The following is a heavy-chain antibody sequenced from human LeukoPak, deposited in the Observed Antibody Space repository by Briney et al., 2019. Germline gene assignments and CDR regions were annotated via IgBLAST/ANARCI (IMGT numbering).Heavy chain of an antibody. Sequence: SETLSLTCTVSGDSISSSSYYWGWIRQPPGEGLESIGNIYYTGSTYYNPSLKSRVTMSADTSKNQFSLKVSSVTAADTAVYYCARHTSRWPNWFDPWGQGTLVTVSS. V-gene: IGHV4-39*07. CDR2: IYYTGST. CDR1: GDSISSSSYY. J-gene: IGHJ5*02. CDR3: ARHTSRWPNWFDP. D-gene: IGHD5-24*01.